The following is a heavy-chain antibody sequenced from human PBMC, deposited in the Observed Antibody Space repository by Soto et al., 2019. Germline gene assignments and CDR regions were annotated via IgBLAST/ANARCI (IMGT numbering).Heavy chain of an antibody. Sequence: RASVKVSCKACGGAFSSYAISWVRQAPGHGVKGMGGIIPIFGTANYAQKFQGRVTITTDKSTSTANMERSSLRSEDTAVYYCGRATGPHAFDIWGQGTMVTVSS. CDR3: GRATGPHAFDI. CDR1: GGAFSSYA. J-gene: IGHJ3*02. V-gene: IGHV1-69*05. CDR2: IIPIFGTA.